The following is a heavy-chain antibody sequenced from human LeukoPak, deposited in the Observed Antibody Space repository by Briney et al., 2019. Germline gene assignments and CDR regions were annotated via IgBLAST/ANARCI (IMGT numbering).Heavy chain of an antibody. CDR2: INPSGGST. V-gene: IGHV1-46*01. CDR1: GYAFTNYF. J-gene: IGHJ4*02. Sequence: ASVKVSCKASGYAFTNYFMHWVRQAPGQGLEWMRIINPSGGSTTYAQKFQGRVTMTRDTSTNTVYMELSSLTSEDTAVYYCARLGAYLRSFDYWGQGTLVTVSS. D-gene: IGHD3-10*01. CDR3: ARLGAYLRSFDY.